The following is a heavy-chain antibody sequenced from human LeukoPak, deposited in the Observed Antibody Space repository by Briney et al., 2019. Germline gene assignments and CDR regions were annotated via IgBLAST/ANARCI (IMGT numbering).Heavy chain of an antibody. CDR1: RFTVSNNY. Sequence: VRSLRLSCAASRFTVSNNYISSVRQAPGNGLEWVSVIYGGGSAYYPDSVHARFTIFRDNSKNTLYLQMNSLRAEDTAVYYCATTASGGHYNYFDHWGQGTLVTVSS. D-gene: IGHD3-10*01. CDR2: IYGGGSA. V-gene: IGHV3-66*02. J-gene: IGHJ4*02. CDR3: ATTASGGHYNYFDH.